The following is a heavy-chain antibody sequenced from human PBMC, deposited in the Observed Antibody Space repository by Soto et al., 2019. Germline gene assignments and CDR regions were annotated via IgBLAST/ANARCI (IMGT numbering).Heavy chain of an antibody. CDR1: GFTVSSNY. Sequence: GESLKISCAASGFTVSSNYMSWVRQAPGKGLEWVSVIYSGGSTYYADSVKGRFTISRDNSKNTLYLQMNSLRAEDTAVYYCARVSFSNQNYYYYYYYMDVWGKGTTVTVSS. CDR2: IYSGGST. V-gene: IGHV3-66*01. D-gene: IGHD4-4*01. CDR3: ARVSFSNQNYYYYYYYMDV. J-gene: IGHJ6*03.